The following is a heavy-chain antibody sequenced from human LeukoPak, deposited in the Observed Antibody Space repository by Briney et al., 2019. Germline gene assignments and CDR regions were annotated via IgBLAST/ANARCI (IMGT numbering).Heavy chain of an antibody. D-gene: IGHD2-2*01. CDR1: GFTVSSDY. Sequence: GGSLRLSCVASGFTVSSDYITWVRQAPGKGLQWVSVIYSGGKTYYADSVKGRFTISRDNARNSLYLQVNSLRAEDTAVYYCARGGTSGYSSTRHFWGGNYYFDYWGQGSLVTVSS. V-gene: IGHV3-53*01. CDR2: IYSGGKT. CDR3: ARGGTSGYSSTRHFWGGNYYFDY. J-gene: IGHJ4*02.